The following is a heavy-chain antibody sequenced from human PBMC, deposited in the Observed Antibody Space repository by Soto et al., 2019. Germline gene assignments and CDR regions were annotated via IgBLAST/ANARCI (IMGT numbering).Heavy chain of an antibody. CDR1: GFTFSSYA. V-gene: IGHV3-23*01. CDR3: AKVGPDVVVPAPLRFFDC. Sequence: EVHLLESGGGLVQRGGSLRLSCAVSGFTFSSYAMNWVRQTPGKGLEWVSTISGSGGTTYYADSVKGRFTISRDNSKNTLYLQMNSLRAEDTAVYYCAKVGPDVVVPAPLRFFDCWGQGSLVTVSS. D-gene: IGHD2-2*01. J-gene: IGHJ4*02. CDR2: ISGSGGTT.